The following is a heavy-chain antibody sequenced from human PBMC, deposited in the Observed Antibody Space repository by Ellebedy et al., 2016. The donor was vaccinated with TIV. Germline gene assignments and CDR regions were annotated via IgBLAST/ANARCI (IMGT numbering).Heavy chain of an antibody. D-gene: IGHD3-22*01. CDR2: TKNKAESYTT. CDR1: GFTLSDHY. V-gene: IGHV3-72*01. CDR3: AILYDSSGYYYFSDY. J-gene: IGHJ4*02. Sequence: GESLKISCAASGFTLSDHYMDWVRQAPGKGLEWVGRTKNKAESYTTEYAASVKGRFTISRDDSKNSLYLQMNSLKTEDTAVYYCAILYDSSGYYYFSDYWGQGTLVTVSS.